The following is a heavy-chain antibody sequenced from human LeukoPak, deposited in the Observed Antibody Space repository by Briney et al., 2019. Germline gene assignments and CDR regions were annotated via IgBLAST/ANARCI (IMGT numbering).Heavy chain of an antibody. CDR3: ARAARDQLLYAYFFDY. V-gene: IGHV4-39*07. Sequence: PSETLSLTCTVSGGSISSSSYYWGWIRQPPGKGLEWIGSIYYSGSTYYNPSLKSRVTISVDTSKNQFSLKPSSVTAADTAVYYCARAARDQLLYAYFFDYWGQGTLVTVSS. J-gene: IGHJ4*02. CDR1: GGSISSSSYY. D-gene: IGHD2-2*02. CDR2: IYYSGST.